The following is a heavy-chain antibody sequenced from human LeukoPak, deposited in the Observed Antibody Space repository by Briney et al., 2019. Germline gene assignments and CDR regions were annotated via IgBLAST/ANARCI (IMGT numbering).Heavy chain of an antibody. V-gene: IGHV3-30*04. Sequence: GGSLRLSCAASGFTFSSYEMNWVRQAPGKGLEWVAVISYDGSNKYYADSVKGRFTISRDNSKNTLYLQMNSLRAEDTAVYYGVVAATGDDAFDIWGQGTMVTVSS. CDR1: GFTFSSYE. D-gene: IGHD2-15*01. J-gene: IGHJ3*02. CDR3: VVAATGDDAFDI. CDR2: ISYDGSNK.